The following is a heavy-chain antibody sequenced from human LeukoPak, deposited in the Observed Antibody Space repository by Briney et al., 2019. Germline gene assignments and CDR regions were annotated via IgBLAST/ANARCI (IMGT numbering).Heavy chain of an antibody. CDR3: ARDNPPYGSGDNWFDP. Sequence: KPSETLSLTCTVSGGSISSYYWSWIRQPAGKGLEWIGRIYTSGSTIYNPSLKSRVTMSVDTSKNQFSLKLSSVSAADTAVYYCARDNPPYGSGDNWFDPWGQGTLVTVSS. D-gene: IGHD3-10*01. J-gene: IGHJ5*02. V-gene: IGHV4-4*07. CDR1: GGSISSYY. CDR2: IYTSGST.